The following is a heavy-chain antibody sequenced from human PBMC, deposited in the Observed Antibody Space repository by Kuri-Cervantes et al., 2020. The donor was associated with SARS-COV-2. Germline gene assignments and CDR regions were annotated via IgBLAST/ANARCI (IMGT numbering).Heavy chain of an antibody. CDR3: ARVPRFCTNGVCYAFDI. CDR2: IYYSGST. CDR1: GGSISSYY. V-gene: IGHV4-39*07. J-gene: IGHJ3*02. Sequence: GSLRLSCTVSGGSISSYYWGWIRQPPGKGLEWIGSIYYSGSTYYNPSLKSRVTISVDTSKNQFSLKLSSVTAADTAVYYCARVPRFCTNGVCYAFDIWGQGTMVTVSS. D-gene: IGHD2-8*01.